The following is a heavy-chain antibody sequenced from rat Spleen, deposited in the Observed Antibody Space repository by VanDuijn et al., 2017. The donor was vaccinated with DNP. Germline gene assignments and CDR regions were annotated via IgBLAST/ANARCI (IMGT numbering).Heavy chain of an antibody. V-gene: IGHV4-2*01. D-gene: IGHD1-4*01. Sequence: EVKLVESGGGLVQPGRSLKLSCAASGFNLTGYWMAWVRPAPGKGLEWIGEVNENNNIVNYTPSLKDTFTSFRDISQNTLYLQMSKLGSEDTATYYCAKAEFTRVFDYWGQGVMVTVSS. CDR2: VNENNNIV. J-gene: IGHJ2*01. CDR1: GFNLTGYW. CDR3: AKAEFTRVFDY.